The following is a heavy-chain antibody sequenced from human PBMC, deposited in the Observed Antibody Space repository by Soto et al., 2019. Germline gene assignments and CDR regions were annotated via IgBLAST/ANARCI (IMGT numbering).Heavy chain of an antibody. Sequence: GGSLRLSCAASRFTFSSYWMSWVRQAPGKGLEWAANINQDGSEKYYVDSVKGRFTISRDNAKNSLYLQMSSLRAEDTAVYLCARAPHYYDSSAAFDIWGQGTMVTVSS. CDR2: INQDGSEK. J-gene: IGHJ3*02. CDR3: ARAPHYYDSSAAFDI. D-gene: IGHD3-22*01. CDR1: RFTFSSYW. V-gene: IGHV3-7*05.